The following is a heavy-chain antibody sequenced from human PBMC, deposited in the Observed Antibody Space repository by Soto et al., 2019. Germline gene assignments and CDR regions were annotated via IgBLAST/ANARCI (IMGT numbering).Heavy chain of an antibody. CDR2: IFYSGST. V-gene: IGHV4-59*01. CDR3: AKDSGYNYGYFRWFDP. J-gene: IGHJ5*02. D-gene: IGHD5-18*01. Sequence: PSETLSLTWTLSGFSIINCCWSWIQQPPGRGLEWIGHIFYSGSTNYNPALKSRVTISVDTSKSQFSLKLSSVTAADTAVYYCAKDSGYNYGYFRWFDPWGQGTLVTVS. CDR1: GFSIINCC.